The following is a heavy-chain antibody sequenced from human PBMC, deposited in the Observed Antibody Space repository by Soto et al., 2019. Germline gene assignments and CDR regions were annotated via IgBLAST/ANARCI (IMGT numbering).Heavy chain of an antibody. Sequence: GGSLRLSCAASGFTFSSYGMHWVRQAPGKGLEWVAVISYDGSNKYYADSVKGRFTISRDNSKNTLYLQMNSLRAEDTAVYYCAREAGYSSGYFDYWGQGTLVTVSS. D-gene: IGHD6-19*01. CDR2: ISYDGSNK. J-gene: IGHJ4*02. CDR3: AREAGYSSGYFDY. CDR1: GFTFSSYG. V-gene: IGHV3-30*03.